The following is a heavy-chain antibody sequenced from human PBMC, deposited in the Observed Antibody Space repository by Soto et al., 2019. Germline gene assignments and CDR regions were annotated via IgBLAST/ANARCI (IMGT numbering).Heavy chain of an antibody. Sequence: PWGSLLLSCAASGFTVSSNYMSWVRQAPGKGLEWVSVIYSGGSTYYADSVKGRFTISRDNSKNTLYLQMNSLRAEDTAVYYCARDRWNANWFDPWGQGTLVTVSS. J-gene: IGHJ5*02. D-gene: IGHD1-1*01. CDR3: ARDRWNANWFDP. CDR1: GFTVSSNY. CDR2: IYSGGST. V-gene: IGHV3-53*01.